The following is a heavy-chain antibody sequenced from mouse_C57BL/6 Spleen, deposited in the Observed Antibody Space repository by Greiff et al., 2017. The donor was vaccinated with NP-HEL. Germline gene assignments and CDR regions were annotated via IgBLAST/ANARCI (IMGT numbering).Heavy chain of an antibody. CDR2: ISSGSSTI. J-gene: IGHJ4*01. V-gene: IGHV5-17*01. Sequence: EVQLVESGGGLVKPGGSLKLSCAASGFTFSDYGMHWVRQAPEKGLEWVAYISSGSSTIYYADTVKGRFTISRDNAKNTLFLQMTSLRSEDKAMYYCARDYYNAMDYWGQGTSVTVSS. D-gene: IGHD2-12*01. CDR3: ARDYYNAMDY. CDR1: GFTFSDYG.